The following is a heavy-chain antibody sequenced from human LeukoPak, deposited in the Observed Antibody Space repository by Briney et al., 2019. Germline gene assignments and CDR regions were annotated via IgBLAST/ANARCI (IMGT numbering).Heavy chain of an antibody. V-gene: IGHV5-51*01. CDR3: ARIKVAFPGAY. CDR1: GYSFTSYW. Sequence: GESLKISCKGSGYSFTSYWIGWVRQMPGKGLDWMGIIYPGDSDTRYSPSFQGQVTISADKSISTASPQSRSLPGSDIPIYFCARIKVAFPGAYCGQGYLVTVSS. D-gene: IGHD1-26*01. J-gene: IGHJ4*02. CDR2: IYPGDSDT.